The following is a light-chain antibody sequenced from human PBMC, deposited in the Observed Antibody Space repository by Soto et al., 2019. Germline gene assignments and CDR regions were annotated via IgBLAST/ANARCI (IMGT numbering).Light chain of an antibody. CDR2: GAS. CDR1: QSVSSN. CDR3: QQYNNWTPKT. J-gene: IGKJ1*01. V-gene: IGKV3-15*01. Sequence: EIVMTQSPATLSVSPGERATLSCRASQSVSSNLAWYQQKPGQAPRLLIYGASTRATGIPARFSGSGSGTEFTLTISSLQSVDFAVDYCQQYNNWTPKTFGKGTKVEIK.